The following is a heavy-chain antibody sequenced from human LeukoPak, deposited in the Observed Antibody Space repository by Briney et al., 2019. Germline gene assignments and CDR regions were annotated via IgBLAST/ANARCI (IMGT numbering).Heavy chain of an antibody. CDR2: IFPSGGEI. D-gene: IGHD3-22*01. V-gene: IGHV3-21*01. CDR1: GFTFSTFA. Sequence: GGSLRLSCAASGFTFSTFAMIWVRQPPGKGLEWVSSIFPSGGEIHYADSVKGRFTISRDNAKNTLYLQMNSLRAEDTAVYYCARVGKNYYDSSGYRPYYYYYMDVWGKGTMVTISS. CDR3: ARVGKNYYDSSGYRPYYYYYMDV. J-gene: IGHJ6*03.